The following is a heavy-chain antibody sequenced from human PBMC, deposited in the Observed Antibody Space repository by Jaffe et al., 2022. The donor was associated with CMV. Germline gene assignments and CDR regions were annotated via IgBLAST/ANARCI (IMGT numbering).Heavy chain of an antibody. Sequence: QVQLVESGGGVVQPGRSLRLSCAASGFTFSSYGMHWVRQAPGKGLEWVAVISYDGSNKYYADSVKGRFTISRDNSKNTLYLQMNSLRAEDTAVYYCAKDLALYDFLPGTRGSYRYSDGMDVWGQGTTVTVSS. V-gene: IGHV3-30*18. CDR3: AKDLALYDFLPGTRGSYRYSDGMDV. CDR1: GFTFSSYG. J-gene: IGHJ6*02. D-gene: IGHD3-16*02. CDR2: ISYDGSNK.